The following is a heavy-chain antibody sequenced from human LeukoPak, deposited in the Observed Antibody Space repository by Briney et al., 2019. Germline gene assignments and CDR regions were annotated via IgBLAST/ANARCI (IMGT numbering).Heavy chain of an antibody. J-gene: IGHJ6*02. CDR3: ARRPYYDILTGIFGYYYYGMDV. CDR2: MNSNSGNT. D-gene: IGHD3-9*01. CDR1: GYTFTSYD. Sequence: ASVKVSCKASGYTFTSYDINWVRQATGQGLEWMGWMNSNSGNTGYAQKFQGRVTMTRNTSISTAYMELSSLRSEDTAVYYCARRPYYDILTGIFGYYYYGMDVWGQGTTVTVSS. V-gene: IGHV1-8*01.